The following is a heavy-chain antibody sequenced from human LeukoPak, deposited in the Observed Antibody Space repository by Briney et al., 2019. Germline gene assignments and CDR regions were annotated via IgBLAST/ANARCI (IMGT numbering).Heavy chain of an antibody. CDR1: GFTFDDYA. D-gene: IGHD1-7*01. Sequence: GGSLRLSCAVSGFTFDDYAMHWVRQAPGKGLEWVSGISWNSGSIGYADSVKGRFTMSRDNSKNTLYLQMNSLRAEDTAVYYCAKVLVGTTCFEYWGQGTLVTVSS. J-gene: IGHJ4*02. CDR3: AKVLVGTTCFEY. CDR2: ISWNSGSI. V-gene: IGHV3-9*01.